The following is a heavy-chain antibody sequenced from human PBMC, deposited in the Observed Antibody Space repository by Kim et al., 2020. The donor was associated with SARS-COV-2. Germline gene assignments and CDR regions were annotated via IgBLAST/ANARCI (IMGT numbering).Heavy chain of an antibody. Sequence: SETLSLTCTVSGGSISSYYWSWIRQPPGKGLEWIGYIYYSGSTNYNPSLKSRVTISVDTSKNQFSLKLSSVTAADTAVYYCARVAYYDSSGYYYVGRGWFDPWGQGTLVTVSS. D-gene: IGHD3-22*01. CDR3: ARVAYYDSSGYYYVGRGWFDP. J-gene: IGHJ5*02. CDR1: GGSISSYY. CDR2: IYYSGST. V-gene: IGHV4-59*13.